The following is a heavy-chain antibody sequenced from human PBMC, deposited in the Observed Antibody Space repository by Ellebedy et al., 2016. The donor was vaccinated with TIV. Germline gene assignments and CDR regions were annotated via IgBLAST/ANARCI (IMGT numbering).Heavy chain of an antibody. CDR1: GCTFSGYW. J-gene: IGHJ4*02. CDR2: IKEDGSEA. Sequence: GESLKISCAASGCTFSGYWMSWVRQAPGKGLEWVANIKEDGSEAYYVDSVKGRFTISRDNAKNSLYLQMSNLRAEDTAVFYCARAGGRHSTGSGFYWGQGTRVTVST. CDR3: ARAGGRHSTGSGFY. D-gene: IGHD2-2*01. V-gene: IGHV3-7*03.